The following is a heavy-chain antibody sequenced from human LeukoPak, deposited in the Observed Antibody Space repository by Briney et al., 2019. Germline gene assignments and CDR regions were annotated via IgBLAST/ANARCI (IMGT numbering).Heavy chain of an antibody. D-gene: IGHD2-2*02. V-gene: IGHV4-59*08. CDR2: IFYSGST. CDR3: ARQGGLYFSI. CDR1: GGSISSYY. Sequence: SETLSLTCTVSGGSISSYYWSWIRQPPGKGLEWIGNIFYSGSTNYNPSLKSRVTIPVDTAKNQFSLKLSSVTAADTAVYYCARQGGLYFSIWGQRTMVTVSS. J-gene: IGHJ3*02.